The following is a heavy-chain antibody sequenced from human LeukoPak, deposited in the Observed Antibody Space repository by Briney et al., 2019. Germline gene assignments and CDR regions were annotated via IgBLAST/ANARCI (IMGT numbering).Heavy chain of an antibody. CDR2: ISWNSGSI. CDR1: GFIFNNYA. CDR3: AKDNRRHYTSGPNPDSLH. J-gene: IGHJ4*02. D-gene: IGHD6-19*01. Sequence: ALRLSCAGSGFIFNNYAMHWVRQPPGKGLVWVSGISWNSGSIDYADSVKGRFTISRDNAKNSLYLQMNSLRVEDTAFYYCAKDNRRHYTSGPNPDSLHWGQGALVTVSS. V-gene: IGHV3-9*01.